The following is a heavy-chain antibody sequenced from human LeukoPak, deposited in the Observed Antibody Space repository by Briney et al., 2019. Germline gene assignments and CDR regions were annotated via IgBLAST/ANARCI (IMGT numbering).Heavy chain of an antibody. CDR3: ARLLTMVRGVIITGWFDP. J-gene: IGHJ5*02. CDR2: IYHSGIT. Sequence: SETLSLTCAVSGYSISSGYFWGWIRQPPGKGLEWIGSIYHSGITYYNPSLKSRVTMSIDTSNNQFSLELSSVTAADTAVYYCARLLTMVRGVIITGWFDPWGQGTLVTVSS. V-gene: IGHV4-38-2*01. CDR1: GYSISSGYF. D-gene: IGHD3-10*01.